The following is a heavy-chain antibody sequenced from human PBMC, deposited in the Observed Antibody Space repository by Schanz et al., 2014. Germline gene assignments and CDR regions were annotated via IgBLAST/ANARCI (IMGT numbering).Heavy chain of an antibody. CDR2: FT. CDR1: GYTFTDYY. J-gene: IGHJ4*02. D-gene: IGHD4-17*01. CDR3: ARELRLEYYFDY. Sequence: QVQLVQSGAEVKEPGASVKLSCKSSGYTFTDYYMQWVRQAPGQGLEWLGRFTHISQKFQGRVTMTRDTSSTTAYMELNSLRSDDTAVYYCARELRLEYYFDYWGQGTQVTVSS. V-gene: IGHV1-2*06.